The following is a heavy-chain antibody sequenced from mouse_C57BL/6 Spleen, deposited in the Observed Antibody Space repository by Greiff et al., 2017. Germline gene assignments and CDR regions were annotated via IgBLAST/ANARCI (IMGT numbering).Heavy chain of an antibody. V-gene: IGHV5-4*03. CDR3: ARGRGYPYWYFDV. CDR2: ISDGGSYT. Sequence: EVMLVESGGGLVKPGGSLKLSCAASGFTFSSYAMSWVRQTPEKRLEWVATISDGGSYTYYPDNVKGRFTISRDNAKNNLYLQMSHLKSEDTAMYYCARGRGYPYWYFDVWGTGTTVTVSS. D-gene: IGHD1-1*01. CDR1: GFTFSSYA. J-gene: IGHJ1*03.